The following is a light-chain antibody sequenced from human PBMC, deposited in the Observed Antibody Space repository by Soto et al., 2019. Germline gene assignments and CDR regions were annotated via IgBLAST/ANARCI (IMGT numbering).Light chain of an antibody. V-gene: IGKV1-12*01. CDR2: AAS. CDR1: QTVRTW. CDR3: QQADSFPLT. J-gene: IGKJ4*01. Sequence: DIQMTQSPSSVSASVGDRVTITCRASQTVRTWLAWYQQKPGGAPKLLIYAASTLQSGVPSRFSGSGSGTDFTLTISGLQAEDFATYFCQQADSFPLTFGGGTKVEIK.